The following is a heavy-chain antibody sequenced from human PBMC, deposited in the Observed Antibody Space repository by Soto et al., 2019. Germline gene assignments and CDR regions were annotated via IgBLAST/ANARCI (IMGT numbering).Heavy chain of an antibody. D-gene: IGHD6-25*01. V-gene: IGHV1-69*04. CDR3: VREAGAY. Sequence: SAEVRCKASGGTINCKSRWWVQQYTGQGLEWMGMIIPILGIASYAQKFQGRVTITADKSTSTAYMDLICLIFEDTAVKYCVREAGAYWVHGTLVPVSS. CDR2: IIPILGIA. CDR1: GGTINCKS. J-gene: IGHJ4*01.